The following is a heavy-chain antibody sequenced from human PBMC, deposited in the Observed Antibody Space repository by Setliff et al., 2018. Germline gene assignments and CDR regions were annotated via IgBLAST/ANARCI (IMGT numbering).Heavy chain of an antibody. Sequence: PGGSLRLSCAASGFTFSRYWMSWVRQAPGKGLEWVALIWNDGSSKFYGYSVKGRFTISRDNSKNTLYLQMDSLRAEDTAVYYCARNWVTAQHYYYGMDVWGQGTTVTVSS. V-gene: IGHV3-33*08. D-gene: IGHD2-21*02. CDR2: IWNDGSSK. CDR3: ARNWVTAQHYYYGMDV. J-gene: IGHJ6*02. CDR1: GFTFSRYW.